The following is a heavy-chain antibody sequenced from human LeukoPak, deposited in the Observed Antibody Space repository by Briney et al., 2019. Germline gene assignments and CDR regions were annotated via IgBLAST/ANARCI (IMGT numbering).Heavy chain of an antibody. CDR3: ARHRAVTTGIYYYYYYYMDV. Sequence: SQTLSLTCTVSGGSISSGDYYWSWIRQPPGKGLEWIGYIYYSGSTYYNPSLKSRVTISVDTSKNQFSLKLSSVTAADTAVYYCARHRAVTTGIYYYYYYYMDVWGKGTTVTVSS. CDR1: GGSISSGDYY. J-gene: IGHJ6*03. V-gene: IGHV4-30-4*08. CDR2: IYYSGST. D-gene: IGHD4-11*01.